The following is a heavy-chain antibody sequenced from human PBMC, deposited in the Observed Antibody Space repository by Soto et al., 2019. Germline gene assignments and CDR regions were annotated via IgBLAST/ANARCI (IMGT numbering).Heavy chain of an antibody. CDR3: TRVSSSWLYGMDV. Sequence: GGSLRLSCTASGFTFGDYAMSWFRRAPGKGLEWVGFIRSKAYGGTTEYAASVKGRFTISRDDSKSIAYLQMNSLKTEDTAVYYCTRVSSSWLYGMDVWGQGTTVTVSS. CDR2: IRSKAYGGTT. D-gene: IGHD6-13*01. J-gene: IGHJ6*02. CDR1: GFTFGDYA. V-gene: IGHV3-49*03.